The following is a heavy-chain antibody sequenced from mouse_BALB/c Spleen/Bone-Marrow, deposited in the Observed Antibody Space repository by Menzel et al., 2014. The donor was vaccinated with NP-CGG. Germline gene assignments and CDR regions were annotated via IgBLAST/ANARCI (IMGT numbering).Heavy chain of an antibody. CDR2: IDPANGNT. V-gene: IGHV14-3*02. Sequence: VHVKQSGAELVKPGASVKSSCTASGFNIKDTYMHWVKQRPEQGLEWIGRIDPANGNTKYDPKFQGKATITADTSSNTAYLQLSSLTSEDTAVYYCARYNYGSSQFAYWGQGTLVTVSA. CDR3: ARYNYGSSQFAY. J-gene: IGHJ3*01. CDR1: GFNIKDTY. D-gene: IGHD1-1*01.